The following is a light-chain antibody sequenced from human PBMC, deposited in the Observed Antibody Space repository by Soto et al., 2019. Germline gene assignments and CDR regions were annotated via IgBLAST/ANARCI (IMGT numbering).Light chain of an antibody. CDR2: KAS. CDR1: QSISVW. Sequence: DIQMTQSPSTLSASGGDRVTITCRASQSISVWLAWYQQKAGKAPNLLIYKASRLESGVPSRFSGSGSETEFTLTISGLQPGDSATYYCQQYNSYSPTFGQGTKVDIK. CDR3: QQYNSYSPT. J-gene: IGKJ1*01. V-gene: IGKV1-5*03.